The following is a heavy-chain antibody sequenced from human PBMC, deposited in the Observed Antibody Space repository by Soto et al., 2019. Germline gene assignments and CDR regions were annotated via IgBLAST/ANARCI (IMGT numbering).Heavy chain of an antibody. Sequence: SETLSLTCTVSGDSITSNSYFWAWIRQPPGKGLEWIGSIYYSGTTYYNPSLKSRVTISVDRSKNQFSLKLSSVTAADTAVYYCARVRMGAALYIDYWGQGTLVTVSS. D-gene: IGHD1-26*01. V-gene: IGHV4-39*01. J-gene: IGHJ4*02. CDR2: IYYSGTT. CDR3: ARVRMGAALYIDY. CDR1: GDSITSNSYF.